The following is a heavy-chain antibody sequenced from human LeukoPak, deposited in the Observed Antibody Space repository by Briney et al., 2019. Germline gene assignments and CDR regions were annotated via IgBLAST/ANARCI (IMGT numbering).Heavy chain of an antibody. V-gene: IGHV1-69*13. D-gene: IGHD5-24*01. CDR1: GGTFSSYA. J-gene: IGHJ2*01. CDR2: IIPIFGTA. CDR3: ARLSLDVEMATILSYWYFDL. Sequence: SVKVSCKASGGTFSSYAISWVRQAPGQGLEWMGGIIPIFGTANYAQKFQGRVTITADESTSTAYMELSSLRSEDTAVYYCARLSLDVEMATILSYWYFDLWGRGTLVTVSS.